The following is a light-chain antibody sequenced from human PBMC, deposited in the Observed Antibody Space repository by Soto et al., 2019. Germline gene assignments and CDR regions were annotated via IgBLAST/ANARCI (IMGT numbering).Light chain of an antibody. J-gene: IGKJ2*01. CDR3: QQSYTLPNT. V-gene: IGKV1-39*01. CDR1: QNINHY. Sequence: DTQMTQSPSSLSASVGDRVTITCRASQNINHYLNWYQHQPGKAPKLLIYGASSLQSGVPSRFSGGGSGTDFTLTITNLQPEDFATYYCQQSYTLPNTFCQGTNLEIK. CDR2: GAS.